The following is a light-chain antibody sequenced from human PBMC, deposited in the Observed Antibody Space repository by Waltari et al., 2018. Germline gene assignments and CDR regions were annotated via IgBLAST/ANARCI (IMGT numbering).Light chain of an antibody. J-gene: IGKJ1*01. V-gene: IGKV2-29*02. CDR1: QSLLHSDGNTY. CDR3: MQGIHLPWT. CDR2: EVS. Sequence: DIVMIQTTLSLSGTPGQQASISCRSSQSLLHSDGNTYLFWYLQMPGQSPRLTIHEVSSRFSGVPDRFSGSGSGTDFTLKISRVEAEDVGVYYCMQGIHLPWTFGQGTKVEIK.